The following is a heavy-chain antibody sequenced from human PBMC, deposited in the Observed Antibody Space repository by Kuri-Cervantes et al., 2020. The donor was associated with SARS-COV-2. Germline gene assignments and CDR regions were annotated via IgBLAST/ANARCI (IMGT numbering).Heavy chain of an antibody. D-gene: IGHD7-27*01. CDR1: GGSISSGDYY. CDR2: IYTSGST. CDR3: AGVNWGFDY. V-gene: IGHV4-61*02. Sequence: LRLSCTVSGGSISSGDYYWSWIRQPAGKGLEWIGRIYTSGSTNYNPSLKSRVTMSVDTSKNQFSLKLSSVTAADTAVYYCAGVNWGFDYWGQGTLVTVSS. J-gene: IGHJ4*02.